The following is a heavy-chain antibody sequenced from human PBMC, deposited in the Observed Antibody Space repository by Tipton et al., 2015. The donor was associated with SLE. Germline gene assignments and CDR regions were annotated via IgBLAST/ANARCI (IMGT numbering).Heavy chain of an antibody. Sequence: QSGAEVKKPGATVKISCKVSGYTFTDYYMHWVQQAPGKGLEWMGLVDPEDGETIYAEKFQGRVTITADTSTDTAYMELSSLRSDDTAVYYCATLPSWIHSMAPGAFDIWGQGTMVPVSS. CDR3: ATLPSWIHSMAPGAFDI. CDR2: VDPEDGET. CDR1: GYTFTDYY. V-gene: IGHV1-69-2*01. J-gene: IGHJ3*02. D-gene: IGHD5-18*01.